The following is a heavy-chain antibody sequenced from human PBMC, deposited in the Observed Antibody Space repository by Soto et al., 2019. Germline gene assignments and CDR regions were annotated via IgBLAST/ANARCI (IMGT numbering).Heavy chain of an antibody. CDR1: GGSISSYY. Sequence: SETLSLTCTVSGGSISSYYWSWIRQPAGKGLEWIGRIYTSGSTNYNPSLKSRVTMSVDTSKNQFSLKLSSVTAADTAVYYCARAAGYYDSSGYYRDEYAFDIWGQGTMV. V-gene: IGHV4-4*07. CDR3: ARAAGYYDSSGYYRDEYAFDI. D-gene: IGHD3-22*01. J-gene: IGHJ3*02. CDR2: IYTSGST.